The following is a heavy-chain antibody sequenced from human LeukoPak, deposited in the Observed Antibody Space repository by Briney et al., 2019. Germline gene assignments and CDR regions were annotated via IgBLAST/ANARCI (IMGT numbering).Heavy chain of an antibody. CDR2: ISAYNGNT. CDR1: GYTFTSYG. J-gene: IGHJ4*02. V-gene: IGHV1-18*01. D-gene: IGHD3-3*01. CDR3: ARDQGEDYDFWSGYLDYFDY. Sequence: ASVKVSCKASGYTFTSYGISWVRQAPGQGLEWMGWISAYNGNTNYAQKLQGRVTMTTDTSTSTAYMGLRSLRSDDTAVYYCARDQGEDYDFWSGYLDYFDYWGQGTLVTVSP.